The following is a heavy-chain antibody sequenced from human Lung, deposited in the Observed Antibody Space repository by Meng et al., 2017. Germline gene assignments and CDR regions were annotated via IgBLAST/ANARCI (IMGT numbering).Heavy chain of an antibody. D-gene: IGHD2-15*01. J-gene: IGHJ4*02. CDR3: ARAEEEYCSGGSCPNFDF. V-gene: IGHV1-18*01. CDR1: GYIFNRYG. Sequence: HVQLVLFGGLVKNPRASVTVFCKPSGYIFNRYGITWVRQAPGQGLEWLGWISGYNSNTNYAQKLQGRVTMTTDTSTSTAYMELRSLRSDDTAVYYCARAEEEYCSGGSCPNFDFWGQGTLVTVSS. CDR2: ISGYNSNT.